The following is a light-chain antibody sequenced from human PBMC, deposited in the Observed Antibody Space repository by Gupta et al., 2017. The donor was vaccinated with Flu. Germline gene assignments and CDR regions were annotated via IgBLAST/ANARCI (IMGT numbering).Light chain of an antibody. CDR2: AAS. Sequence: PSSLSASVGDRVIITCRASQDIGTDLGWYQEKQGKAPERLIHAASRLQSGVPSRFSGSGSGTEFTLTISSLQPEDFATYFCLYYPFHEISFGGGTKVEIK. CDR1: QDIGTD. CDR3: LYYPFHEIS. V-gene: IGKV1-17*01. J-gene: IGKJ4*01.